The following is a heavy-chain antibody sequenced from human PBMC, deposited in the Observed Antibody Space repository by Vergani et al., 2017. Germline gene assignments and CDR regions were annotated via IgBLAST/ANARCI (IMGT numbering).Heavy chain of an antibody. D-gene: IGHD2-15*01. V-gene: IGHV4-31*03. CDR2: IYYSGST. Sequence: QVQLQESGPGLVKPSQTLSLTCTVSGGPISSGGYYWSWIRQHPGKGLEWIGYIYYSGSTYYNPSLKSRVTISVDTSKNQFSLKLSSVTAADTAVYYCARLGCGYCSGGSCYVYYYYYMDVWGKGTTVTVSS. J-gene: IGHJ6*03. CDR1: GGPISSGGYY. CDR3: ARLGCGYCSGGSCYVYYYYYMDV.